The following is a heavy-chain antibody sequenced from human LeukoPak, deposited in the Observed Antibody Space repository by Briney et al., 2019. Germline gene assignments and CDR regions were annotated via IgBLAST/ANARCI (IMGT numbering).Heavy chain of an antibody. D-gene: IGHD3-22*01. CDR1: GFTFTSSS. CDR3: ARLYYYDSSGYYYLDY. CDR2: IAVGRGNT. J-gene: IGHJ4*02. Sequence: GASVKVSCTASGFTFTSSSVQWVRQARGQRLEWIGWIAVGRGNTNYAQKFQGRVTITRDMSTSTAYMELSSLRSDDTAVYYCARLYYYDSSGYYYLDYWGQGTLVTVSS. V-gene: IGHV1-58*01.